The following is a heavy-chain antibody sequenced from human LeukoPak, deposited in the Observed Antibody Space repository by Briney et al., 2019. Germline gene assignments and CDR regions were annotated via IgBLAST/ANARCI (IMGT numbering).Heavy chain of an antibody. Sequence: ASVKVSCKASGFSFTSFGVTWVRQAPGQGLEWMGWISTYTGVTHYAEKFEDRVTMSIDTSTTTAYMELRSLRYDDTAVYYCARDSDYSGNGNGDWFDPWGQGTVDTVSS. CDR3: ARDSDYSGNGNGDWFDP. J-gene: IGHJ5*02. V-gene: IGHV1-18*04. D-gene: IGHD4-11*01. CDR2: ISTYTGVT. CDR1: GFSFTSFG.